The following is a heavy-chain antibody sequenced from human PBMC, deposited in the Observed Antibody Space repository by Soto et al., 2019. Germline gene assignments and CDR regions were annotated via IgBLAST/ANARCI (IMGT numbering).Heavy chain of an antibody. Sequence: QMQLQQSGPGLVKTSETLSLTCTVSGGSVIGGYFWTWIRQHPTRGLEWIGYIYYDGRTSYNPSLQSRVSISVDTSEGHFSLHLSSVTPADTAVYYCARPFSWGHDAFDVWGQVTVISVSS. J-gene: IGHJ3*01. V-gene: IGHV4-31*03. CDR2: IYYDGRT. D-gene: IGHD7-27*01. CDR1: GGSVIGGYF. CDR3: ARPFSWGHDAFDV.